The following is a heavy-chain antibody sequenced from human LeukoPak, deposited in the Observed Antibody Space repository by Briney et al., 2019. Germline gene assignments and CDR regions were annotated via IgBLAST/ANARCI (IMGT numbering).Heavy chain of an antibody. CDR2: MNPNSGNT. CDR3: ARDGGDSSPGEYMDV. J-gene: IGHJ6*03. D-gene: IGHD3-22*01. V-gene: IGHV1-8*03. CDR1: GYTFTSYD. Sequence: ASVKVSCKASGYTFTSYDIYWVRQATGQGLEWMGWMNPNSGNTGYAQKFQGRVTITRNTSISTAYMELSSLRSEDTAVYYCARDGGDSSPGEYMDVWGKGTTVTVSS.